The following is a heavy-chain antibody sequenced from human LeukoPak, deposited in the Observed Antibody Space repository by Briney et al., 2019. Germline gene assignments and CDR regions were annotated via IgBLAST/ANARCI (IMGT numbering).Heavy chain of an antibody. J-gene: IGHJ3*02. D-gene: IGHD2-2*01. V-gene: IGHV3-53*01. CDR1: GFTVSSNY. CDR3: ASLTSTGSSFDI. Sequence: GGSLRLSCAASGFTVSSNYMSWVRQAPGKGLEWVSVIYTGGSTYYADSVKGRFTISRDNAKNTLYLQMNSLRAEDTAVYYCASLTSTGSSFDIWGQGTMVTVSS. CDR2: IYTGGST.